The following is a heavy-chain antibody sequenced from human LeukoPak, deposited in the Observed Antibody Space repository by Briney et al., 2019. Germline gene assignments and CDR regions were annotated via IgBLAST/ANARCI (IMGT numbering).Heavy chain of an antibody. J-gene: IGHJ4*02. CDR1: GFTFNSYW. D-gene: IGHD5/OR15-5a*01. Sequence: PGGSLRLSCAASGFTFNSYWMSWVRQAPGKGLEWVASVKEDGSEQYYVDSVRGRFIISRDNAKNSLYLQMSSLRAEDTAMYYCTRQPTTLDGSKFMSTDHWGQGTLVTVSS. V-gene: IGHV3-7*01. CDR3: TRQPTTLDGSKFMSTDH. CDR2: VKEDGSEQ.